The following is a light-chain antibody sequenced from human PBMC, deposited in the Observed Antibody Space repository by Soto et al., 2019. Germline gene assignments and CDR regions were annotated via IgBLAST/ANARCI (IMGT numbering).Light chain of an antibody. J-gene: IGKJ5*01. CDR3: QKYSSVIT. CDR2: AAS. V-gene: IGKV1-27*01. Sequence: DIPMTQSPSSLSASVGDRVTITCRASQGISNFLAWYQQKPGKVPKLLISAASTLQSGVPFRFSGSGSGTDLTLTITSLQPADVATYYCQKYSSVITFGQGTRLEI. CDR1: QGISNF.